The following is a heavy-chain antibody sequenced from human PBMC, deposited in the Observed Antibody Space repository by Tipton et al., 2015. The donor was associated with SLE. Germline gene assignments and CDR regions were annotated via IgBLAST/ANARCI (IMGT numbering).Heavy chain of an antibody. J-gene: IGHJ4*02. D-gene: IGHD3-22*01. CDR2: ISSSSSYI. CDR3: ARGAYYYDSSGYPFDY. V-gene: IGHV3-21*03. CDR1: GFTFSSYS. Sequence: SLRLSCAASGFTFSSYSMNWVRQAPGKGPEWVSSISSSSSYIYYADSVKGRFTISRDNAKNSLYLQMNSLRAEDTAVYYCARGAYYYDSSGYPFDYWGQGTLVTVSS.